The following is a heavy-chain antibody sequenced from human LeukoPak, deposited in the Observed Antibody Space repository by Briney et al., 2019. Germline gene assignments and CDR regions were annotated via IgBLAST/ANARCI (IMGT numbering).Heavy chain of an antibody. Sequence: GGSLRLSCAASEFIFSDYYISWIRQAPGKGLEWVSSISRGGNSKYSADSVKGRFTISRDNAKNSLDLQMDSLRPEDTAVYYCARDQFLDSWGQGTLVTVSS. CDR3: ARDQFLDS. CDR2: ISRGGNSK. CDR1: EFIFSDYY. V-gene: IGHV3-11*01. J-gene: IGHJ4*02.